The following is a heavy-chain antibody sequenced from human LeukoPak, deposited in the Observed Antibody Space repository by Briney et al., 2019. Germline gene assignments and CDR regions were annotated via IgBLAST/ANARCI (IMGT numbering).Heavy chain of an antibody. CDR3: AKDFRIGYSAHFDY. Sequence: PGGSLRLSCAASGFTFSSYAMTWVRQAPGKGLEWVSSISSRGGSTYYADSVKGRFSISRDNSKNTLYLQMDSLRGEDTAVYYCAKDFRIGYSAHFDYWGQGALVTVSS. D-gene: IGHD2-21*01. CDR1: GFTFSSYA. CDR2: ISSRGGST. J-gene: IGHJ4*02. V-gene: IGHV3-23*01.